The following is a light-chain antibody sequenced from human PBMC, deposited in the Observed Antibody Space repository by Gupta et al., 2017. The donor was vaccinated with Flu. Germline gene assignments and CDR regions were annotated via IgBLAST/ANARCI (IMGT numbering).Light chain of an antibody. J-gene: IGLJ2*01. V-gene: IGLV1-44*01. CDR1: SSNIGSNS. CDR2: ANN. CDR3: ATWDGSLNGVV. Sequence: SALPQPPSASGTPAPRVTITCSGGSSNIGSNSVNWYQHVPGTAPKVLIYANNGRPSGVPERFYGSKSGTSASLAISGLQSEDEAHYYCATWDGSLNGVVFGGGTKLTVL.